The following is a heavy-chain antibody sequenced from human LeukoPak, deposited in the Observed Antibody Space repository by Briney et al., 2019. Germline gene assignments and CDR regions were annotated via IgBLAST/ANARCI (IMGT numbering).Heavy chain of an antibody. Sequence: PGESLRLSCAASGFTFSSYWMSWVRQAPGKGLEWVANIKQDGSEKYYVDSVKGRFTISRDNAKNSLYLQMNSLRAEDTAVYYCARDSAKTTVTTLDYWGQGTLVTVSS. J-gene: IGHJ4*02. V-gene: IGHV3-7*01. CDR2: IKQDGSEK. CDR3: ARDSAKTTVTTLDY. D-gene: IGHD4-17*01. CDR1: GFTFSSYW.